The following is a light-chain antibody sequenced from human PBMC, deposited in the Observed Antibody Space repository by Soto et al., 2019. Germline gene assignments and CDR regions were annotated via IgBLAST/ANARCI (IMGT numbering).Light chain of an antibody. V-gene: IGKV1-8*01. CDR2: SAS. Sequence: AIQMTQSPASVSASPGDRVTITCRASESISGYLAWYQQKPGKAPELLIYSASTLQSGVPSRFSASGFGTDFTLAISGLESEDFATYYCHQYYSFPPWTLGQGTKVDTK. CDR1: ESISGY. J-gene: IGKJ1*01. CDR3: HQYYSFPPWT.